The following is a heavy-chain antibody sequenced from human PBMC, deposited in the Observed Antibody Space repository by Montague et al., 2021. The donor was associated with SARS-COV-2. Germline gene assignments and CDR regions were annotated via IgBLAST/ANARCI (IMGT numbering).Heavy chain of an antibody. CDR1: GDSVSRNTPA. CDR3: ARGWNYAFDI. CDR2: TYYGSSWNT. D-gene: IGHD1-7*01. Sequence: CAISGDSVSRNTPAWNWIRQSPSRGLEWLGRTYYGSSWNTDYAVSVKSRITISPDTSKNQFSLHLNSVTPEDTAVYYCARGWNYAFDIWSQGTMVTVS. J-gene: IGHJ3*02. V-gene: IGHV6-1*01.